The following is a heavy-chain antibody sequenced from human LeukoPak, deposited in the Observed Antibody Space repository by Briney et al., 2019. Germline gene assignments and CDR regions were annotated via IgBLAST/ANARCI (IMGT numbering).Heavy chain of an antibody. Sequence: ASVKVSCKASGYTFTGYYMHWVRQAPGQGLEWMGWINPNSGGTNYAQKFQGRVTMTRDTSISTAYMELSRLRSDDTAVYYCARDRSDDYDILTGYYVDVWGKGTTVTVSS. J-gene: IGHJ6*03. CDR3: ARDRSDDYDILTGYYVDV. V-gene: IGHV1-2*02. CDR1: GYTFTGYY. CDR2: INPNSGGT. D-gene: IGHD3-9*01.